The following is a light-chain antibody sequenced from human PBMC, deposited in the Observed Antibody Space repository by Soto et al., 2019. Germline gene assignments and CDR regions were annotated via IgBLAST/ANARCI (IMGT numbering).Light chain of an antibody. CDR2: YDS. CDR1: NIGSKS. J-gene: IGLJ1*01. V-gene: IGLV3-21*04. Sequence: SYELTQPPSVSVAPGKTARITCGGNNIGSKSVHWYQQKPGQAPVLVIYYDSDRPSGIPERFSGSNSGNTATLTISRVEAGDEDDYYCQVWDSSSHYVFGTGTKLTVL. CDR3: QVWDSSSHYV.